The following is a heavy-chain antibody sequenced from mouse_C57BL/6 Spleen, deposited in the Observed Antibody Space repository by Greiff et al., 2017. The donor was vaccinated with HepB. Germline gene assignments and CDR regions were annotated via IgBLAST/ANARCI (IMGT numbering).Heavy chain of an antibody. Sequence: EVHLVESGEGLVKPGGSLKLSCAASGFTFSSYAMSWVRQTPEKRLEWVAYISSGGDYIYYADTVKGRFTISRDNARNTLYLQMSSLKSEDTAMYYCTREHWGPFAYWGQGTLVTVSA. CDR1: GFTFSSYA. J-gene: IGHJ3*01. V-gene: IGHV5-9-1*02. CDR2: ISSGGDYI. CDR3: TREHWGPFAY. D-gene: IGHD4-1*01.